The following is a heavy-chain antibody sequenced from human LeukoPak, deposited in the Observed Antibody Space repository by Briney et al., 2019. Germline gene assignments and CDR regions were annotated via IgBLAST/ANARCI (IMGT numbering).Heavy chain of an antibody. J-gene: IGHJ3*02. CDR3: VGAFYAEGVNYGIYGFGPFDM. V-gene: IGHV5-51*01. CDR1: GYSFTTYW. D-gene: IGHD3-16*01. CDR2: IYPADSNI. Sequence: GESLKISCKGSGYSFTTYWIGWVRQMPGKGLEWMGIIYPADSNIRYSPSFQGQVTISADKSISTAYLQWSTLQASDTAMYYCVGAFYAEGVNYGIYGFGPFDMWGQGTTVTISS.